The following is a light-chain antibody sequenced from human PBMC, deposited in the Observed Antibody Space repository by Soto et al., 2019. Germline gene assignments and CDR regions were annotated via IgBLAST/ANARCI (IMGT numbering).Light chain of an antibody. J-gene: IGLJ2*01. CDR1: ISNIGAGYD. CDR3: QSYDSSLSGHVV. V-gene: IGLV1-40*01. Sequence: QSVLTQPPSVSGAPGQRVTISCTGSISNIGAGYDVHWYQQLPGTAPKLLIYGNSNRPSGVPDRFSGSKSGTSASLAITGLQAEDEADYYCQSYDSSLSGHVVFGGGTKLIVL. CDR2: GNS.